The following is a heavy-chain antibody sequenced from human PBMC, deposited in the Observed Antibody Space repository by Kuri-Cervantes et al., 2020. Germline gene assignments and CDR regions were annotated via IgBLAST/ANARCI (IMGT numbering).Heavy chain of an antibody. CDR3: ARAMVRGVTTPGY. CDR1: GYSISSGYY. D-gene: IGHD3-10*01. V-gene: IGHV4-38-2*01. Sequence: SETLSLTCAVSGYSISSGYYWGWIRQPPGKGLEWIGSIYHSGSTYYNPSLKSRVTISVDTSKNQFSLKLSSVTAADTAVYYCARAMVRGVTTPGYWGQGTLVTVSS. CDR2: IYHSGST. J-gene: IGHJ4*02.